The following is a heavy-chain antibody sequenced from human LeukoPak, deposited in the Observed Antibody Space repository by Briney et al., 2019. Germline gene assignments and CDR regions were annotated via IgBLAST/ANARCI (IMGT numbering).Heavy chain of an antibody. Sequence: GGSLRLSCAASGFTVSSNYMSWGRQAPGKGLEWESVIYSGGSTYYAESVKGRFTISRDNSNNTLFLQMNSLRAEDTAVYYCASQPSGSYYDAYDYWGQGTLVTVSS. CDR2: IYSGGST. D-gene: IGHD1-26*01. CDR1: GFTVSSNY. CDR3: ASQPSGSYYDAYDY. V-gene: IGHV3-66*04. J-gene: IGHJ4*02.